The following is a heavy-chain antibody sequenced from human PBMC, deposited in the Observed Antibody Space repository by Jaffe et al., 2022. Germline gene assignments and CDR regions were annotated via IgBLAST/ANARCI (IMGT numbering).Heavy chain of an antibody. D-gene: IGHD3-10*01. Sequence: QVQLQESGPGLVKPSETLSLTCAVSGYSISSGYYWGWIRQPPGKGLEWIGSIYHSGSTYYNPSLKSRVTISVDTSKNQFSLKLSSVTAADTAVYYCARHGTGVLLFLRAEYFQHWGQGTLVTVSS. V-gene: IGHV4-38-2*01. CDR2: IYHSGST. CDR3: ARHGTGVLLFLRAEYFQH. CDR1: GYSISSGYY. J-gene: IGHJ1*01.